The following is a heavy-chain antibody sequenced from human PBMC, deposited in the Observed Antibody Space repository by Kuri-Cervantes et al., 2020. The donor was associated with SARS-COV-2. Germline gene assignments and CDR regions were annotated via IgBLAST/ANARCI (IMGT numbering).Heavy chain of an antibody. CDR2: INWNGGST. D-gene: IGHD1-26*01. Sequence: GESLKISCAASGFTFDDYGMSWVRQAPGKGPEWVSGINWNGGSTGYADSVKGRFTISRDNAKNSLYLQMNSLRAEDTALYYCASDNSGSYFREGGGFDYWGQGTLVTVSS. V-gene: IGHV3-20*04. CDR1: GFTFDDYG. J-gene: IGHJ4*02. CDR3: ASDNSGSYFREGGGFDY.